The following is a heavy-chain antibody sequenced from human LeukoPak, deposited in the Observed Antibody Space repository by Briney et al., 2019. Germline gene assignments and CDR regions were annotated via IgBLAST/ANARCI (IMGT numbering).Heavy chain of an antibody. V-gene: IGHV4-30-2*01. J-gene: IGHJ4*02. D-gene: IGHD4-4*01. Sequence: HPSQTLSLTCAVSGGSMSSGGYSWSWIRQPPGKGLEWIGYIYHSGSTYYNPSLKSRVTRSVDRSKNQFSLKLSSVTAADTAVYYCARGAMATVSVDYWGQGTLVTVSS. CDR3: ARGAMATVSVDY. CDR2: IYHSGST. CDR1: GGSMSSGGYS.